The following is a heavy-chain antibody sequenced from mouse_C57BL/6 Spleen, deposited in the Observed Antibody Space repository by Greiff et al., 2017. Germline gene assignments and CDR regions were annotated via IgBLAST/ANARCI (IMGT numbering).Heavy chain of an antibody. J-gene: IGHJ2*01. CDR1: GYTFTSYW. V-gene: IGHV1-55*01. CDR2: IYPGSGST. D-gene: IGHD1-1*01. Sequence: QVQLQQPGAELVKPGASVKMSCKASGYTFTSYWITWVKQRPGQGLEWIGDIYPGSGSTNYNEKFKSKATLTVDPSSSTAYMQLSSLTSEDSAVYYCAKYHLRTTVVAERSFDYWGQGTTLTVSS. CDR3: AKYHLRTTVVAERSFDY.